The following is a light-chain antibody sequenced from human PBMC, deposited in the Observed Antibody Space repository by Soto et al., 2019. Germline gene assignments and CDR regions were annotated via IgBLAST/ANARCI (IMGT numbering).Light chain of an antibody. J-gene: IGLJ1*01. CDR3: QSYDSSLSLYV. V-gene: IGLV1-40*01. CDR2: GYN. CDR1: SSNIGAGYD. Sequence: QSVLTQPPSVSGAPGQRVTISCTGSSSNIGAGYDVHWYQQLPGTAPKLLIYGYNNRPTGVPDRFSGSKSGTSASLAITGVQAEDEADYYCQSYDSSLSLYVFGTGTKLTVL.